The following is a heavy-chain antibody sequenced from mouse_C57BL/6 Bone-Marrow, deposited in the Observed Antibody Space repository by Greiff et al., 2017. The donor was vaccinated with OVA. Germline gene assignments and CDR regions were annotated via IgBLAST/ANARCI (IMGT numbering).Heavy chain of an antibody. CDR1: GSTFSDIY. CDR3: ARLDAMDY. J-gene: IGHJ4*01. V-gene: IGHV5-12*01. Sequence: EVQWWEPGGGLVQPGGSLKLSCAALGSTFSDIYMYWIRQTPEKRLEWVAYISNGGGSTYYPDTVKGRFTTSTDNAKNTLYLQMSRLKSEDTAMYYYARLDAMDYWGQGTSVTVSS. CDR2: ISNGGGST.